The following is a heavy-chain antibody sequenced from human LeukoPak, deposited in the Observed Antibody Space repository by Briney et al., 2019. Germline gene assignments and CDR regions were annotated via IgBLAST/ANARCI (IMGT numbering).Heavy chain of an antibody. J-gene: IGHJ4*02. Sequence: GGSLRLSCAASGFTFSSYSMHWVRQAPGKGLEWVSSIGSTSSYIYYADSVKGRFTISRDDAKNSLYLQMNSLRAEDTAVYYCARESRRAAAADFDYWGQGTLVTVSS. V-gene: IGHV3-21*01. CDR3: ARESRRAAAADFDY. CDR2: IGSTSSYI. D-gene: IGHD6-13*01. CDR1: GFTFSSYS.